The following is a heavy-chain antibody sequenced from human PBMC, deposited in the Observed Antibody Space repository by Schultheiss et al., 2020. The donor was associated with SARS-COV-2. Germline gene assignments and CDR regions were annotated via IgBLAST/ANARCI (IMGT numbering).Heavy chain of an antibody. V-gene: IGHV3-53*01. CDR2: FYPGGTT. D-gene: IGHD1-26*01. J-gene: IGHJ6*02. Sequence: GGSLRLSCAASGFSVSGSYMVWVRQAAGTGPEWVSVFYPGGTTYYADSVRGRFTISRDTSKNTLDLQMTSLRAEDTAMYYCAIEGVGATMEDYRYGIDVWGQGTTVTVSS. CDR3: AIEGVGATMEDYRYGIDV. CDR1: GFSVSGSY.